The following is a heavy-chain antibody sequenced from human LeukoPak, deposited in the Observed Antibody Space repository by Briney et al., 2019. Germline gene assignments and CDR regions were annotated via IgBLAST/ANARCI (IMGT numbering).Heavy chain of an antibody. V-gene: IGHV1-2*02. D-gene: IGHD6-13*01. CDR3: AREKTYSSSSLGY. CDR2: INPKSGDT. CDR1: GNTFTGYY. J-gene: IGHJ4*02. Sequence: GASVKVSCKVSGNTFTGYYMHWVRQAPGHGLEWVGWINPKSGDTNYAQKLQGRVTMTTDTSTSTAYMELGSLRSEDTAVYYCAREKTYSSSSLGYWGQGTLVTVSS.